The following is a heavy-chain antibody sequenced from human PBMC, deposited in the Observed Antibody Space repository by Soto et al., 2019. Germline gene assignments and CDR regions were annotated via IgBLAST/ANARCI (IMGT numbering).Heavy chain of an antibody. V-gene: IGHV3-23*01. Sequence: EVQLLESGGGLVQPGGSLRLSCAASGFTFNTYAMSWVRQAPGKGLEWVSIISNGVGNTYLAGSVKGRFTISRDNSKNTMYLHMGSLRAEDTAIYYCARCRGKYPCYFDNWGQGILVTVSS. CDR2: ISNGVGNT. CDR3: ARCRGKYPCYFDN. J-gene: IGHJ4*02. CDR1: GFTFNTYA. D-gene: IGHD1-26*01.